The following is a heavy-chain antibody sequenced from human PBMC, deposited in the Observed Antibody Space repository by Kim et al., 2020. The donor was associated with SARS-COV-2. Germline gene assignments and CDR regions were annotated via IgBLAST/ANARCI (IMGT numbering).Heavy chain of an antibody. CDR2: IYYSGST. J-gene: IGHJ4*02. CDR3: ARNPQSSGWYWRWGFDY. Sequence: SETLSLTSTVSGGSISSSSYYWGWIRQPPGKGLEWIGSIYYSGSTYYNPSLKSRVTISVDTSKNQFSLKLSSVTAADTAVYYCARNPQSSGWYWRWGFDYWGQGTLVTVSS. D-gene: IGHD6-19*01. V-gene: IGHV4-39*01. CDR1: GGSISSSSYY.